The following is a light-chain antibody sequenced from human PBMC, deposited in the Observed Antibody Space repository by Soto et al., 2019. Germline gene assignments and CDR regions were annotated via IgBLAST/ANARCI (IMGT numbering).Light chain of an antibody. CDR1: QSVRSN. J-gene: IGKJ1*01. CDR2: GAF. Sequence: EIVMTQSPVTLSVSPGERATLSCRASQSVRSNLAWYQQKPGQAPSLLIYGAFTRATGIPTRFSGTGSATEFTLTISSLQSEDFALYYCQQYNDRPLTLGQGTNVDIK. V-gene: IGKV3-15*01. CDR3: QQYNDRPLT.